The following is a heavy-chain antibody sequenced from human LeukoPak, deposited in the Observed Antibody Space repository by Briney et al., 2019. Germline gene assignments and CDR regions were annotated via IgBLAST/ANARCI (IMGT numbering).Heavy chain of an antibody. CDR2: ISYSGTT. V-gene: IGHV4-59*08. D-gene: IGHD6-13*01. J-gene: IGHJ4*02. CDR1: GGSISGYY. CDR3: ARQNPAASGQALDY. Sequence: SETLSLTCTVSGGSISGYYWSWVRQSPGKVLEWIGYISYSGTTNYNPSLKSRVTLSVDTSKNHFSLELTSVTAADTAVYYCARQNPAASGQALDYWGQGTLVTVSS.